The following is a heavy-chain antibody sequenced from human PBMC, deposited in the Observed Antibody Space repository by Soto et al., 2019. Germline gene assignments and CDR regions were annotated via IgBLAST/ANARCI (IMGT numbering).Heavy chain of an antibody. CDR3: ARDRYLSLYSSYYYYYGMDV. CDR2: INAGNGNT. CDR1: GYTFTSYA. D-gene: IGHD4-4*01. J-gene: IGHJ6*02. V-gene: IGHV1-3*01. Sequence: ASVKVSCKASGYTFTSYAMHWVRQAPGQRLEWMGWINAGNGNTKYSQKFQGRVTITRDTSASTAYMELSSLRSEDTAVYYCARDRYLSLYSSYYYYYGMDVWGQGTTVTVSS.